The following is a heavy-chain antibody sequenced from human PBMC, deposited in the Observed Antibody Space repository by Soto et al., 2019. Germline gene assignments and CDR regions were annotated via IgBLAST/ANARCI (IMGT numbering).Heavy chain of an antibody. D-gene: IGHD5-18*01. V-gene: IGHV5-51*01. CDR3: GRLVQLYYHYMDV. Sequence: GESLKISCKGSGYSFTSYWIGWVRQMPGKGLEWMGIIYPGGSDTRYSPSFQGQVTISADKSISTAYLQWSSLKASDTAMFYCGRLVQLYYHYMDVWGKGTKVNVSS. CDR1: GYSFTSYW. J-gene: IGHJ6*03. CDR2: IYPGGSDT.